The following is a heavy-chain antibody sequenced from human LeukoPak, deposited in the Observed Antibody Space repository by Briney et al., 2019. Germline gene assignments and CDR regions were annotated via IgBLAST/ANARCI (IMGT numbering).Heavy chain of an antibody. J-gene: IGHJ3*02. CDR2: INPNSGGT. Sequence: ASVKVSCKASGGTFSSYAISWVRQAPGQGLEWMGWINPNSGGTNYAQKFQGRVTMTRDTSISTAYMELSRLRSDDTAVYYCARDSLWFGEEVSFDIWGQGTMVTVSS. V-gene: IGHV1-2*02. CDR1: GGTFSSYA. D-gene: IGHD3-10*01. CDR3: ARDSLWFGEEVSFDI.